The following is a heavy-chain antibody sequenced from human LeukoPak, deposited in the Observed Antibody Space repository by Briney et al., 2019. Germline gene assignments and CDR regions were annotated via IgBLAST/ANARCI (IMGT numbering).Heavy chain of an antibody. CDR1: GASISSSSW. D-gene: IGHD3-22*01. J-gene: IGHJ3*02. CDR3: ARDGRSYYDSSGYPLAYAFDI. CDR2: IYYSGST. Sequence: PSETLSLTCAASGASISSSSWWTWVRQHPGKGLEWIGYIYYSGSTYYNPSLKSRVTISVDTSKNQFSLKLSSVTAADTAVYYCARDGRSYYDSSGYPLAYAFDIWGQGTMVTVSS. V-gene: IGHV4-31*11.